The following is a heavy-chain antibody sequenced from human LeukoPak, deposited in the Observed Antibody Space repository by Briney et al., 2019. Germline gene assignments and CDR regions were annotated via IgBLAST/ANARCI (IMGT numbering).Heavy chain of an antibody. D-gene: IGHD3-10*01. CDR1: GGTFSSYA. Sequence: ASVKVSCKASGGTFSSYAISWVRQAPGQGLEWMGGIIPIFGTANYAQKFQGRVTITADESTSTAYMELSSLRSEDTAVYYCAAKWFGELLLPSRGYYYYYMDVWGKGTTVTVSS. CDR2: IIPIFGTA. V-gene: IGHV1-69*01. J-gene: IGHJ6*03. CDR3: AAKWFGELLLPSRGYYYYYMDV.